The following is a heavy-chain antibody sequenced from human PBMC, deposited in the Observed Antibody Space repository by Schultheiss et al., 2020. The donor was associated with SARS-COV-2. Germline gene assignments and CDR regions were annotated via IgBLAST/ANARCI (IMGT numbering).Heavy chain of an antibody. CDR3: ASHDYSNYQPSVFDY. V-gene: IGHV4-39*01. D-gene: IGHD4-11*01. J-gene: IGHJ4*02. CDR2: IYYSGST. CDR1: GGSISSSSYY. Sequence: SETLSLTCTVSGGSISSSSYYWGWIRQPPGKGLEWIGSIYYSGSTYYNPSLKSRVTISVDTSKNQFSLKLSSVTAADTAVYYCASHDYSNYQPSVFDYWGQGTLVTVSS.